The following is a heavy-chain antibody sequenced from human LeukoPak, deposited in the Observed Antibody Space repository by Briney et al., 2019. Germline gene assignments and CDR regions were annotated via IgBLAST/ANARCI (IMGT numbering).Heavy chain of an antibody. D-gene: IGHD1-1*01. Sequence: GGSLRLSCKVSGFTVSSNYMSWVRQAPGKGLEWVSIIHSVGDTFYADSVKGRFTISRDNSNNMVYLQMNSLTVEDTAVYYCSGQGTGLDYWGQGTLVTVSS. J-gene: IGHJ4*02. V-gene: IGHV3-53*01. CDR2: IHSVGDT. CDR1: GFTVSSNY. CDR3: SGQGTGLDY.